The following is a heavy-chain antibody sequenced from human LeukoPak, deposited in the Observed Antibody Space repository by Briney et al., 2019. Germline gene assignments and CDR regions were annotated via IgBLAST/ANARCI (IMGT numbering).Heavy chain of an antibody. J-gene: IGHJ3*02. CDR3: AKVAAAAGTVDDAFDI. CDR2: ISGSGGST. CDR1: GFTFSSYE. D-gene: IGHD6-13*01. Sequence: PGGSLRLSCAASGFTFSSYEMNWVRQAPGKGLEWVSAISGSGGSTYYADSVKGRFTISRDNSKNTLYLQMNSLRAEDTAVYYCAKVAAAAGTVDDAFDIWGQGTMVTVSS. V-gene: IGHV3-23*01.